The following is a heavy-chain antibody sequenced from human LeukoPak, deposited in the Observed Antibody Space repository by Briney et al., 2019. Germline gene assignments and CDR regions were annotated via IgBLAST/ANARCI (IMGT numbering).Heavy chain of an antibody. J-gene: IGHJ5*02. D-gene: IGHD2-15*01. Sequence: GESLKISCKGSGYSFTSYWIGWVRQMPGKGLEWMGIIYPGDSDTRYSPSFQGQVTISADKSISTAYLQWSSLKASDTAMYYRARHRRGYCSGGSCYRNWFDPWGQGTLVTVSS. CDR1: GYSFTSYW. CDR3: ARHRRGYCSGGSCYRNWFDP. V-gene: IGHV5-51*01. CDR2: IYPGDSDT.